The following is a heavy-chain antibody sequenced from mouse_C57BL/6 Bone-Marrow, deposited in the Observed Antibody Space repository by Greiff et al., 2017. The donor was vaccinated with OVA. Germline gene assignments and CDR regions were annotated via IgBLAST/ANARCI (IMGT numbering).Heavy chain of an antibody. CDR1: GYTFTDYY. CDR3: ARRSTGTVWYFDV. Sequence: EVQLQQSGPVLVKPGASVKMSCKASGYTFTDYYMNWVKQSHGKSLEWIGVINPYNGGTSYNQKFKGKATLTVDKSSSTAYMELNSLTSEDSAVYYCARRSTGTVWYFDVWGTGTTVTVSS. J-gene: IGHJ1*03. CDR2: INPYNGGT. V-gene: IGHV1-19*01. D-gene: IGHD4-1*02.